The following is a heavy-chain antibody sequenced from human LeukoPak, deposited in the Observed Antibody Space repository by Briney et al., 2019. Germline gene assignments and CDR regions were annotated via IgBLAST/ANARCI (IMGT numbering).Heavy chain of an antibody. D-gene: IGHD4-17*01. J-gene: IGHJ4*02. V-gene: IGHV3-15*01. Sequence: GGCLRLACAAYGFTFSNAWMSWVRQAPGKGLEWVSRIKRKTDGGTADYAAPVKGRLTISRDDSKNTLYLQMNSMKTEDTAVYYCTSHLPYGDYNYFDYWGQGTLVTVSS. CDR2: IKRKTDGGTA. CDR3: TSHLPYGDYNYFDY. CDR1: GFTFSNAW.